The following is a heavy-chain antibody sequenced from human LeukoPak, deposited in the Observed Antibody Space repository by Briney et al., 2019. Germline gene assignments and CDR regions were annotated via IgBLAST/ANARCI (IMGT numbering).Heavy chain of an antibody. CDR2: INPNSGGT. CDR1: GYTFTGYY. J-gene: IGHJ4*02. D-gene: IGHD3-10*01. Sequence: ASVKVSCKASGYTFTGYYMNWVRQAPGQGLEWMGWINPNSGGTNYAQKFQGRVTMTRDTSISTAYMELSRLRSDDTAVYYCGREVGYYYGSGSTDYWGQGTLVTVSS. V-gene: IGHV1-2*02. CDR3: GREVGYYYGSGSTDY.